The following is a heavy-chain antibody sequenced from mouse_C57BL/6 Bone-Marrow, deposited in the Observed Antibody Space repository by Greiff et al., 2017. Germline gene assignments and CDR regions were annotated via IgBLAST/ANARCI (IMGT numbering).Heavy chain of an antibody. Sequence: QVHVKQSGPGLVAPSQSLSITCTVSGFSLASYGVSWVRQPPGKGLAWLGVIWGDGSTNYHSALISRLSLSKDNSKSQVFLTLNNLQTDYTATYYCAKRRSKGYCDVWGTGTTVTVSS. CDR2: IWGDGST. CDR1: GFSLASYG. D-gene: IGHD2-5*01. J-gene: IGHJ1*03. CDR3: AKRRSKGYCDV. V-gene: IGHV2-3*01.